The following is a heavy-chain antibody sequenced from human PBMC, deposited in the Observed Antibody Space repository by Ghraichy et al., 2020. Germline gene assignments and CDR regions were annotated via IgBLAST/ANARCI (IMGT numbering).Heavy chain of an antibody. Sequence: GSLRLSCAASGFTFSSHGMHWVRQAPGKGLEWVAVISHDGINKYYADSVKGRFTISRDNSKNTVNLQMNGLTVEDTALYYCAKISVVVAATGRSHAIDIWGQGTMVTVSS. J-gene: IGHJ3*02. CDR2: ISHDGINK. V-gene: IGHV3-30*18. CDR3: AKISVVVAATGRSHAIDI. CDR1: GFTFSSHG. D-gene: IGHD2-15*01.